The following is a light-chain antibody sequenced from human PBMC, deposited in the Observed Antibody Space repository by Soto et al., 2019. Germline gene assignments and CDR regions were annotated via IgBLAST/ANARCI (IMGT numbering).Light chain of an antibody. Sequence: QSVLTQPPSSSGTPGQRVSISCSGSSSNIGTNTVNWYQQFPGTAPKLLIYSNDQRPSGVPDRVSGSKSGTSASLAISGLQSEDESDYYCAAWDDSLNGVIFGGGTKLTVL. J-gene: IGLJ2*01. CDR3: AAWDDSLNGVI. CDR1: SSNIGTNT. CDR2: SND. V-gene: IGLV1-44*01.